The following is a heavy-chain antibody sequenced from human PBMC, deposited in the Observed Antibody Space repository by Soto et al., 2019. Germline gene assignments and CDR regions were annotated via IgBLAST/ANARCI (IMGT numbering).Heavy chain of an antibody. J-gene: IGHJ6*02. CDR3: ARGYDFWSGYPPYYYGMDV. CDR2: IIPIFGTA. CDR1: GGTFSSYA. Sequence: SVKVSCKASGGTFSSYAISWLRQSPGQGLEWMGGIIPIFGTANYAQKFQGRVTITADKSTSTAYMELSSLRSEDTAVYYCARGYDFWSGYPPYYYGMDVWGQGTTVTVSS. V-gene: IGHV1-69*06. D-gene: IGHD3-3*01.